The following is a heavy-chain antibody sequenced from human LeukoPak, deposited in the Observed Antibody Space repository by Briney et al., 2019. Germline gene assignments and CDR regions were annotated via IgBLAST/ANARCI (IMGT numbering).Heavy chain of an antibody. Sequence: SETLSLTCTVSGGSISSGSYYWSWIRQPAGKGLEWIGRIYTSGSTNYNPSLKSRVTISVDTSKNQFSLKLSSVTAADTAVYYCARVITLITFGGVIDLWGQGTLVTVSS. J-gene: IGHJ4*02. CDR3: ARVITLITFGGVIDL. CDR2: IYTSGST. CDR1: GGSISSGSYY. V-gene: IGHV4-61*02. D-gene: IGHD3-16*02.